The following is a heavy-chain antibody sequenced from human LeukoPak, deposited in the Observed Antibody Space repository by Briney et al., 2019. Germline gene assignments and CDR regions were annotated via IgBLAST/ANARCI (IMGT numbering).Heavy chain of an antibody. V-gene: IGHV4-4*07. CDR3: GRHKVVGQTPAGISGFDL. CDR1: GGSISSYY. D-gene: IGHD6-19*01. J-gene: IGHJ5*02. Sequence: SETLSLTCTVSGGSISSYYWSWIRQPAGKGLEWIGRIQSSGRTNYNPSLKSRVTISVDTSKNQFSLKLTSVTAADPAMYYCGRHKVVGQTPAGISGFDLWGQGTLVTVSS. CDR2: IQSSGRT.